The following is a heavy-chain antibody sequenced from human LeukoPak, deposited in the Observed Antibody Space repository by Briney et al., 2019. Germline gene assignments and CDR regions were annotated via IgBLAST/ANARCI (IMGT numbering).Heavy chain of an antibody. V-gene: IGHV3-30-3*01. CDR3: ARSSGWLIDY. CDR1: GFTFSSYA. Sequence: PGGSLRLSCAASGFTFSSYAMHWVRQAPGKGLEWVAVISYDGSNKYYADSVKGRFTISRDNAKNSLYLQMNNLRAEDTAVYYCARSSGWLIDYWGQGTLGTVSS. D-gene: IGHD6-19*01. CDR2: ISYDGSNK. J-gene: IGHJ4*02.